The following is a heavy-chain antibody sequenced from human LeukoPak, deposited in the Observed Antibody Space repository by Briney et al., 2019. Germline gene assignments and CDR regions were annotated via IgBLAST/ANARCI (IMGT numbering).Heavy chain of an antibody. CDR2: INPNSGGT. D-gene: IGHD2-2*02. J-gene: IGHJ4*02. V-gene: IGHV1-2*02. CDR1: GYTFTGYY. Sequence: ASVKVSCKASGYTFTGYYMHWVRQAPGQGLEWMGWINPNSGGTNYAQKFQGRVTMTRDTSISTAYMELSRLRSDDTAVYYCSGDSRRIVVVPAAIPYWGQGTLVTVSS. CDR3: SGDSRRIVVVPAAIPY.